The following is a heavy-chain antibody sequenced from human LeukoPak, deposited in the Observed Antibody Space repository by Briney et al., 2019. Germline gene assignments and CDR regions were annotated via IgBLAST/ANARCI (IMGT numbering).Heavy chain of an antibody. D-gene: IGHD3-22*01. Sequence: PSQPLSLTRTASGGSISSGGYYWSWIRQHPGKGLEWIGYIYYSGSTYYNPSLKSRVTISVDTSKNQFSLKLSSVTAADTAVYYCARSPKYYYDSSGNYGMDVWGQGTTVTVSS. CDR1: GGSISSGGYY. CDR2: IYYSGST. J-gene: IGHJ6*02. CDR3: ARSPKYYYDSSGNYGMDV. V-gene: IGHV4-31*03.